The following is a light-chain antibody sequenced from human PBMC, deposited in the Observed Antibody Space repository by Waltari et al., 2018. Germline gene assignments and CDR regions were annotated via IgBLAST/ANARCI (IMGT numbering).Light chain of an antibody. J-gene: IGLJ2*01. CDR3: HSRDSSGDVV. CDR2: GKN. CDR1: SPRPSY. Sequence: SSELTQDPAVSVALGQTVRHTCPGDSPRPSYVSWFHQKPGQAPALVLYGKNNRPSGIPDRFSASSSGSTASLTIIGAQAEDEADYYCHSRDSSGDVVIGGGTKLTVV. V-gene: IGLV3-19*01.